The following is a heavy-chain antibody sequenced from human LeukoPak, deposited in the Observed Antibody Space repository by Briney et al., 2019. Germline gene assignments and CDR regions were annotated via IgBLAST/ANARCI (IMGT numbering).Heavy chain of an antibody. CDR1: GFTFSSYG. J-gene: IGHJ4*02. V-gene: IGHV3-33*06. CDR2: IWYDGSNK. CDR3: AKAEPEN. Sequence: PGGSLRLSCVASGFTFSSYGMHWVRQAPGKGLEWVAVIWYDGSNKYYADSVKGRFTISRDNSKNTLYLQMNSLRAEDTAVYYCAKAEPENWGQGTLVTVSS.